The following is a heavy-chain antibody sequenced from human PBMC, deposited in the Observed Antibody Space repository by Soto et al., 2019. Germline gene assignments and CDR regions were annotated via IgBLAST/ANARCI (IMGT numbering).Heavy chain of an antibody. CDR3: AGVDTAMVTLWRY. V-gene: IGHV1-24*01. CDR2: FDPEDGET. CDR1: GYTLTELS. Sequence: ASVKVSCKVSGYTLTELSMHWVRQAPGKGLEWMGGFDPEDGETIYAQKFQGRGTMTEDPSTDTAYMELSSLRSEDTAVYYCAGVDTAMVTLWRYWGQGTLVTVSS. J-gene: IGHJ4*02. D-gene: IGHD5-18*01.